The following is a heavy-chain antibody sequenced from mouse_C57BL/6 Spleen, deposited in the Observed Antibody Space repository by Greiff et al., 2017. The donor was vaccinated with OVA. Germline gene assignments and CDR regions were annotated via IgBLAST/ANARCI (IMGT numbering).Heavy chain of an antibody. V-gene: IGHV1-82*01. Sequence: VKLMESGPELVKPGASVKISCKASGYAFSSSWMNWVKQRPGKGLEWIGRIYPGDGDTNYNGKFKGKATLTADKSSSTAYMQLSSLTSEDSAVYFCARGGGYGSYYFDYWGQGTTLTVSS. J-gene: IGHJ2*01. CDR2: IYPGDGDT. D-gene: IGHD1-1*01. CDR1: GYAFSSSW. CDR3: ARGGGYGSYYFDY.